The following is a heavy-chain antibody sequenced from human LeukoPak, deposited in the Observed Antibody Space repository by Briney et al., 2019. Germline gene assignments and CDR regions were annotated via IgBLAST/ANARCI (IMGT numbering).Heavy chain of an antibody. CDR1: GFTFSSYS. Sequence: PGGSLRLSXAASGFTFSSYSMNWVRHAPGKGLEGGSSISSSSSYIYYADSVKGRFTISRDNAKNSLYLQMNSLRAEDTAVYYCARKAYDAFDIWGQGTMVTVSS. J-gene: IGHJ3*02. CDR2: ISSSSSYI. CDR3: ARKAYDAFDI. V-gene: IGHV3-21*01. D-gene: IGHD3-16*01.